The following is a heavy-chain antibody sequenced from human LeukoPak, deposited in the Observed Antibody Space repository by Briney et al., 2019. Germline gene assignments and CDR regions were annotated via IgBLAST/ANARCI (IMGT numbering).Heavy chain of an antibody. J-gene: IGHJ4*02. V-gene: IGHV4-59*01. CDR3: ARGGGYDFWSGYLGF. D-gene: IGHD3-3*01. Sequence: SETLSLTCTVSGGSISSYYWSWIRQPPGKGLEWIGYIYYSGSTNYNPSLKSRVTISVDTSKNQFSLKLNSVTAADTAVYYCARGGGYDFWSGYLGFWGQGTLVTFSS. CDR1: GGSISSYY. CDR2: IYYSGST.